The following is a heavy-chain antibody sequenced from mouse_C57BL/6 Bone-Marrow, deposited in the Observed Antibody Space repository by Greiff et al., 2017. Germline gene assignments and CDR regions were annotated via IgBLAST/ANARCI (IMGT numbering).Heavy chain of an antibody. D-gene: IGHD1-1*01. CDR3: ARGEASYYYGSKGMDD. J-gene: IGHJ4*01. V-gene: IGHV1-81*01. Sequence: VQLQQSGAELARPGASVKLSCKASGYTFTSYGISWVKQRTGQGLEWIGEIYPRSGNTYYNETFKGKATLTADKSSSTAYMELRSLTSEDSAVYFCARGEASYYYGSKGMDDWGQGTSVTVSS. CDR1: GYTFTSYG. CDR2: IYPRSGNT.